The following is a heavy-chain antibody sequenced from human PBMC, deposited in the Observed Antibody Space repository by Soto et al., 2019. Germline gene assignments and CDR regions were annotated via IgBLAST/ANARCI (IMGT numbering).Heavy chain of an antibody. Sequence: PGGSLRLSCTASGFTFSNLAMTWVRQAPGKGLEWVSTIDAGGGSTHYADSVKGRFTISRDNSKNTLYLQMNSLRAEDTAVYYCAILNAASGSYWGQGSLVTVSS. CDR1: GFTFSNLA. CDR2: IDAGGGST. D-gene: IGHD6-25*01. V-gene: IGHV3-23*01. CDR3: AILNAASGSY. J-gene: IGHJ4*02.